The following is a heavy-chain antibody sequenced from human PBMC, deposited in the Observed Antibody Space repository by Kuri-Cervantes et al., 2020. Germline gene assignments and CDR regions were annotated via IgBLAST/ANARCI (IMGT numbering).Heavy chain of an antibody. CDR3: AKDTAMEDYYGMDV. Sequence: GGSLRLSCAASGFTFSSYGMHWVRQAPGKGLEWVAVISYDGSNKYYADSVKGRFTISRDNSKNTLYLQMNSLRAEDTALYYCAKDTAMEDYYGMDVWGQGTTVTVSS. J-gene: IGHJ6*02. D-gene: IGHD5-18*01. CDR1: GFTFSSYG. CDR2: ISYDGSNK. V-gene: IGHV3-30*18.